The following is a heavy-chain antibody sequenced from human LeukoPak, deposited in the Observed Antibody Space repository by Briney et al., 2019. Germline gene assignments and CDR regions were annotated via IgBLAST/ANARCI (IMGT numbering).Heavy chain of an antibody. CDR3: AREALWFGEPTLGGFDY. CDR1: GGSISSSSYY. J-gene: IGHJ4*02. Sequence: SETLSLTCTVSGGSISSSSYYWGWIRQPPGKGLEWIGSIYYSGSTYYNPSLKSRVTISVDTSKNQFSLKLSSVTAADTAVYYCAREALWFGEPTLGGFDYWGQGTLVTVSS. V-gene: IGHV4-39*07. D-gene: IGHD3-10*01. CDR2: IYYSGST.